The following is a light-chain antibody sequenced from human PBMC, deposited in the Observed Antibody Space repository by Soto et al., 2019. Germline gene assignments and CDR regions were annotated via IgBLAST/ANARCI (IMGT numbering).Light chain of an antibody. CDR1: QSVSSSY. J-gene: IGKJ2*01. CDR3: QQYGSSPGT. CDR2: GAS. V-gene: IGKV3-20*01. Sequence: EIVLTQSPGTLSLSPGERATLSCRASQSVSSSYLAWYQQKPGQAPRLLIYGASSRATGIPDRFSGSGSGTDFTLTISRREPEDFAGYYCQQYGSSPGTFGQATKLEIK.